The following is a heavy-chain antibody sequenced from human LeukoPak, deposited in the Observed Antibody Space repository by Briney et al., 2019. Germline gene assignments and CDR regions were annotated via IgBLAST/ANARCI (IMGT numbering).Heavy chain of an antibody. CDR2: ISGSGGST. D-gene: IGHD6-19*01. V-gene: IGHV3-23*01. Sequence: GGSLRLSCAASGFTFSSYAMSWVRQAPGKGLEWVSAISGSGGSTYYADSVKGRFTISRDNSKNTLYPQMNSLRAEDTAVYYCAKVPGYSSGWYAETYYFDYWGQGTLVTVSS. CDR3: AKVPGYSSGWYAETYYFDY. J-gene: IGHJ4*02. CDR1: GFTFSSYA.